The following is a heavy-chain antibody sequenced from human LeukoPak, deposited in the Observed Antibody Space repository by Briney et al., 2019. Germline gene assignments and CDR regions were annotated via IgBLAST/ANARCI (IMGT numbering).Heavy chain of an antibody. D-gene: IGHD5-24*01. J-gene: IGHJ3*02. CDR3: ARQRWLQLLRVFYAFDI. CDR1: GFIVNSYA. V-gene: IGHV4-34*01. Sequence: GSLRLSGAASGFIVNSYAMSWVRQPPGKGLEWIGEINHSGSTNYNPSLKSRVTISVDTSKNQFSLKLSSVTAADTAVYYCARQRWLQLLRVFYAFDIWGQGTMVTVSS. CDR2: INHSGST.